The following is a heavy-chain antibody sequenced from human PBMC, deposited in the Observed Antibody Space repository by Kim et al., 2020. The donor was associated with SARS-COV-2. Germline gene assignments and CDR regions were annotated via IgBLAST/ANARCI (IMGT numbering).Heavy chain of an antibody. CDR2: IYYSGST. CDR3: ARWPWDCSGGSCYLPSYYYYYGMDV. V-gene: IGHV4-59*01. Sequence: SETLSLTCTVSGGSISSYYWSWIRQPPGKGLEWIGYIYYSGSTNYNPSLKSRVTISVDTSKNQFSLKLSSVTAADTAVYYCARWPWDCSGGSCYLPSYYYYYGMDVWGQGTTVTVSS. J-gene: IGHJ6*02. CDR1: GGSISSYY. D-gene: IGHD2-15*01.